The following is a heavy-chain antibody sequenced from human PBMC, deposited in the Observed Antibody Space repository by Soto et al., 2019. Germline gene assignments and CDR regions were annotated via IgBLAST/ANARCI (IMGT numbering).Heavy chain of an antibody. J-gene: IGHJ5*02. CDR1: GYSISSSHYY. CDR3: ARRMATAASWFDP. V-gene: IGHV4-39*01. Sequence: PSETLSLPCTVSGYSISSSHYYWGWIRQPPGKGLEWIGSIYYSGSTYYNPSLKSRVAIFVDTSSNQFSLKLSSLTAADTAVYYCARRMATAASWFDPWGQGTLVTVSS. CDR2: IYYSGST. D-gene: IGHD6-25*01.